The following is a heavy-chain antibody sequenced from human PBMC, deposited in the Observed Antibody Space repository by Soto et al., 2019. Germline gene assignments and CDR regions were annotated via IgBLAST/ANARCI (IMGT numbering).Heavy chain of an antibody. J-gene: IGHJ5*01. D-gene: IGHD1-26*01. CDR1: GDSGSSSSVT. CDR2: TYYRSKWYN. V-gene: IGHV6-1*01. Sequence: PSQTLSLTCAISGDSGSSSSVTWNWIRQSPSRGLEWLGRTYYRSKWYNDYAESVKSRITINPDTSKNQFSLHLNSVTPEDTAVYYCVRLIGNSWLDFWDQGTLVTVSS. CDR3: VRLIGNSWLDF.